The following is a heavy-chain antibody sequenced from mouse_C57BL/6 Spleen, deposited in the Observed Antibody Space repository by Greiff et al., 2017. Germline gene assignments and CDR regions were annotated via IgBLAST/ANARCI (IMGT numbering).Heavy chain of an antibody. Sequence: DVKLMESGGGLVKPGGSLKLSCAASGFTFSDYGMHWVRQAPEKGLEWVAYISSGSSTIYYADTVKGRFTISRDNAKNTLFLQMTSLRSEDTAMYYCARDYDYYYYAMDYWGQGTSVTVSS. D-gene: IGHD2-4*01. CDR2: ISSGSSTI. CDR3: ARDYDYYYYAMDY. V-gene: IGHV5-17*01. CDR1: GFTFSDYG. J-gene: IGHJ4*01.